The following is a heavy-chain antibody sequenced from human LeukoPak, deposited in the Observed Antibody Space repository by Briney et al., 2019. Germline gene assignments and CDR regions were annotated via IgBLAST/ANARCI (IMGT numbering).Heavy chain of an antibody. D-gene: IGHD6-6*01. Sequence: QPGGSLRLSCAASGFTFDDYGMSWVRQAPGKGLEWVSGINWNGGSTGYAGSVKGRFTISRDNAKNSLYLQMNSLRAEDTALYYCARVLRYSSSTPDYWGQGTLVTVSS. J-gene: IGHJ4*02. CDR1: GFTFDDYG. V-gene: IGHV3-20*04. CDR2: INWNGGST. CDR3: ARVLRYSSSTPDY.